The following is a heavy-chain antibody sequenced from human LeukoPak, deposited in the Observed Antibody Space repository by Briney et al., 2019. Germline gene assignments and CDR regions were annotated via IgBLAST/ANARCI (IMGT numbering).Heavy chain of an antibody. D-gene: IGHD2-2*01. J-gene: IGHJ3*02. Sequence: SETLSLTCAVYGGSFSGYYWSWIRQPPGKGLEWIGEINHSGSTNYNPSLKSRVTISVDTSKKQFSLKLSSVTAADTAVYYCVRAMPSTAATEGVKKNNPRAFDIWGQGTMVTVSS. CDR1: GGSFSGYY. CDR3: VRAMPSTAATEGVKKNNPRAFDI. V-gene: IGHV4-34*01. CDR2: INHSGST.